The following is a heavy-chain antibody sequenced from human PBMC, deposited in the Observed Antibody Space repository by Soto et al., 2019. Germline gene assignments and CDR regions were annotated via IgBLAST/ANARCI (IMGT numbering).Heavy chain of an antibody. CDR2: IYPGDSDT. CDR3: ARADTYYYDSTPSAFDI. V-gene: IGHV5-51*01. D-gene: IGHD3-22*01. CDR1: GYSFTSYW. J-gene: IGHJ3*02. Sequence: PGESLKISCKGSGYSFTSYWIGWVRQMPGKGLEWMGIIYPGDSDTRYSPSFQGQVTISADKSISTAYLQWSSLKAPDTAMYYCARADTYYYDSTPSAFDIWGQGTMVTVSS.